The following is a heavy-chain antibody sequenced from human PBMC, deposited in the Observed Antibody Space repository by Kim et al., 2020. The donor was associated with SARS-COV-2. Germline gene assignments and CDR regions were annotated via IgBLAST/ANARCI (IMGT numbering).Heavy chain of an antibody. CDR3: AKNRGYDYAFDS. J-gene: IGHJ4*02. CDR1: GFRFNDYA. CDR2: ISWNSGTV. D-gene: IGHD5-12*01. Sequence: GGSLRLSCAASGFRFNDYAMHWVRQAPGKGLEWVSGISWNSGTVDYADSVKGRFTISRDNAKNSLYQQMNSLRTNDTAFYYCAKNRGYDYAFDSWGQGTLVTVSS. V-gene: IGHV3-9*01.